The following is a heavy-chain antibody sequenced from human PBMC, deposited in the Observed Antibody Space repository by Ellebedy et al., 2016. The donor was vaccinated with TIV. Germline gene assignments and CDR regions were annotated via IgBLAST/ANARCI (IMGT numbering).Heavy chain of an antibody. Sequence: AASVKVSCKVSGYSFSNYAMNWVRQAPGQGLEWMGGINTNTGFPTYAQDFRGRFVFSLDTSVSTTYLQINSLKTEDTAVYYCAGDRIGDGSGYKSWGQGTLVTVSS. V-gene: IGHV7-4-1*02. CDR3: AGDRIGDGSGYKS. J-gene: IGHJ1*01. CDR2: INTNTGFP. CDR1: GYSFSNYA. D-gene: IGHD3-22*01.